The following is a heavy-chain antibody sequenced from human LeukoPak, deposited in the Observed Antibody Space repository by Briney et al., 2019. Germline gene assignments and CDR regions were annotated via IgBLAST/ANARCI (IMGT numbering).Heavy chain of an antibody. D-gene: IGHD2-21*02. CDR1: GFTFSSYW. V-gene: IGHV3-74*01. CDR2: INSDGSST. J-gene: IGHJ4*02. CDR3: ARDPCGGDCLDY. Sequence: GGSLRLSCAASGFTFSSYWRHWVRQAPGKGPVWVSRINSDGSSTSYADSVKGRFTISRDNAKNTLYLQMNSLRAEDTAVYYCARDPCGGDCLDYWGQGTLVTVSS.